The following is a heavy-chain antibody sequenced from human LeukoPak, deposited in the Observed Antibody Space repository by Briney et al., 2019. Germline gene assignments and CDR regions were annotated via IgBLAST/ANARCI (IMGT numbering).Heavy chain of an antibody. J-gene: IGHJ4*02. CDR2: INHSGST. D-gene: IGHD3-10*01. CDR3: ARGVPYYYGSGSYYLPH. V-gene: IGHV4-34*01. Sequence: PSETLSLTCTVSGGSISSYYWSWIRQPPGKGLEWIGEINHSGSTNYNPSLKSRVTISVDTSKNQFSLKLSSVTAADTAVYYCARGVPYYYGSGSYYLPHWGQGTLVTVSS. CDR1: GGSISSYY.